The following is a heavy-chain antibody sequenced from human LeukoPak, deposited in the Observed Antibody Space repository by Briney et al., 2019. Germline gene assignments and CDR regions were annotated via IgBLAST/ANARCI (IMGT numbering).Heavy chain of an antibody. Sequence: SVKVSCKASGGTFSSYAISWVRQAPGQGLEWMGRIIPILGIANYAQKFQGRVTITADKSTSTAYMELSSLRSEDTAVYYCARSARGYSGHYYYGMDVWGQGTTVTVSS. CDR3: ARSARGYSGHYYYGMDV. J-gene: IGHJ6*02. CDR2: IIPILGIA. V-gene: IGHV1-69*04. D-gene: IGHD5-12*01. CDR1: GGTFSSYA.